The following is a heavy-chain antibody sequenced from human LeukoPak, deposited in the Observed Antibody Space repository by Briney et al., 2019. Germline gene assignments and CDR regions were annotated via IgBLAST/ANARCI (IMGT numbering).Heavy chain of an antibody. V-gene: IGHV3-21*01. J-gene: IGHJ1*01. D-gene: IGHD3-22*01. CDR2: ISSSSSYI. CDR3: AKHESGSHYYDSSGPFQH. Sequence: PGGSLRLSCAASGFTFSSYSMNWVRQAPGKGREWVSSISSSSSYIYYADSVKGRFTISRDNAKNSLYLQMNSLRAEDTAVYYCAKHESGSHYYDSSGPFQHWGQGTLVTVSS. CDR1: GFTFSSYS.